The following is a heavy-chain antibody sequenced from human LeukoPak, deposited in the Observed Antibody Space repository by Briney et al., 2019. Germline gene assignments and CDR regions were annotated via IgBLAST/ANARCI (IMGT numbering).Heavy chain of an antibody. Sequence: SETLSLTCAVYGGSFSGYYWSWIRQPPGKGLEWIGETNHSGSTNYNPSLKSRVTISVDTSKNQFSLKLSSVTAADTAVYYCARRPYGCSGGSCYAGPGFDPWGQGTLVTVSS. J-gene: IGHJ5*02. CDR1: GGSFSGYY. V-gene: IGHV4-34*01. CDR2: TNHSGST. D-gene: IGHD2-15*01. CDR3: ARRPYGCSGGSCYAGPGFDP.